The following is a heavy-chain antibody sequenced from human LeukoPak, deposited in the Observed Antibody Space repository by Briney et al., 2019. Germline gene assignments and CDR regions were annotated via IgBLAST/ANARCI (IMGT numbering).Heavy chain of an antibody. D-gene: IGHD1-7*01. CDR3: TTRLGNYPFDY. Sequence: GGSLRLSCAASGFTFSSYGMNWVRQAPGKGLEWVGRIKSKTDGGTTDYAAPVKGRFTISRDDSKNTLYLQMNSLKTEDTAVYYCTTRLGNYPFDYWGQGTLVTVSS. J-gene: IGHJ4*02. V-gene: IGHV3-15*07. CDR1: GFTFSSYG. CDR2: IKSKTDGGTT.